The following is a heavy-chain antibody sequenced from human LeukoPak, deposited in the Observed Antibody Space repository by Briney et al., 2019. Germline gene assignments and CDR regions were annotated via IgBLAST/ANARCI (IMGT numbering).Heavy chain of an antibody. D-gene: IGHD1-26*01. CDR2: ISYDGSNK. CDR3: AKVRRVGATLTYYYGMDV. V-gene: IGHV3-30*18. J-gene: IGHJ6*02. Sequence: GRSLRLSCAASGFTFSSYGMHWVRQAPGKGLEWVAVISYDGSNKYYADSVKGRLTISRDNSKNTLYLQMNSLRAEDTAVYYCAKVRRVGATLTYYYGMDVWGQGTTVTVSS. CDR1: GFTFSSYG.